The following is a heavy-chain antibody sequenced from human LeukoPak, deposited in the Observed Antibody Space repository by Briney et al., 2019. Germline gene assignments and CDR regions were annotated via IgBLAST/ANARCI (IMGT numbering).Heavy chain of an antibody. CDR3: ARRRGYSYDNWYFDL. CDR1: GGSISSYY. Sequence: SETLSLTCTVSGGSISSYYWSWIRQPPGKGLEWIGYIYYSGSTNYNPSLKSRVTISVDTSKNQFSLKLSSVTAADTAVYYCARRRGYSYDNWYFDLWGRGTPVTVSS. V-gene: IGHV4-59*08. CDR2: IYYSGST. J-gene: IGHJ2*01. D-gene: IGHD5-18*01.